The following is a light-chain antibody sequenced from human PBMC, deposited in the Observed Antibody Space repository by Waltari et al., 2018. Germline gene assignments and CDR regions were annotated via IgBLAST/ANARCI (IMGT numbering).Light chain of an antibody. CDR2: DVT. CDR1: SSDVGVSDY. J-gene: IGLJ1*01. CDR3: SSFAGSNNYV. V-gene: IGLV2-8*01. Sequence: HSALPQPPSASGSPGQSVTISSTGTSSDVGVSDYVSWYQQHPGKAPKLIISDVTKRPSGVPDRFSGSKSGNTASLTVSGLQADDEADYYCSSFAGSNNYVFGTGTKVTVL.